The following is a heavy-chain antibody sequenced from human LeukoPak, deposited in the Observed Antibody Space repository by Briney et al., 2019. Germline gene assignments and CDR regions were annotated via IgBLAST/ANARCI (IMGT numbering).Heavy chain of an antibody. J-gene: IGHJ4*02. Sequence: GGSLRLSCAASGFTFNSYAIHWVRQAPGKGLEWVAVISYDGVNKYYADSVKGRFTISRDNSKNTLYLQVNSLRAEDTAVYYCARSQLPYYYDSSGYVPDYWGQGTLVTVSS. CDR1: GFTFNSYA. CDR2: ISYDGVNK. CDR3: ARSQLPYYYDSSGYVPDY. V-gene: IGHV3-30-3*01. D-gene: IGHD3-22*01.